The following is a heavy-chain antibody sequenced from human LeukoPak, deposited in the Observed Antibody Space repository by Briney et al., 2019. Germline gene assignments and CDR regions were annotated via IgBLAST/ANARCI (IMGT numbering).Heavy chain of an antibody. V-gene: IGHV3-7*01. CDR1: GFTFSSYW. CDR2: IKKDGSEK. J-gene: IGHJ4*02. D-gene: IGHD3-3*01. CDR3: ARSDFWSGTPSYFDY. Sequence: GGSLRLSCVASGFTFSSYWMSWARQAPGKGLEWVARIKKDGSEKYYVDSVKGRFTISRDNAKNSLYLQMHSLRVEDTAVYYCARSDFWSGTPSYFDYWGQGTLVTVSS.